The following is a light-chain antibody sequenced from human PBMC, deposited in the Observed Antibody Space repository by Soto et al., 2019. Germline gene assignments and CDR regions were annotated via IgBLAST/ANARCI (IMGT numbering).Light chain of an antibody. CDR2: GTD. CDR3: AAFDDSLNGWV. J-gene: IGLJ3*02. Sequence: QSVLTQPPSASGTPGQRVTISCSGSSSNIGGNPVVWYQQLPGTAPKLFIYGTDQRPSGVPDRFSGAKSGTAASLAISGLQSADEADYYCAAFDDSLNGWVFGGGTKLTVL. CDR1: SSNIGGNP. V-gene: IGLV1-44*01.